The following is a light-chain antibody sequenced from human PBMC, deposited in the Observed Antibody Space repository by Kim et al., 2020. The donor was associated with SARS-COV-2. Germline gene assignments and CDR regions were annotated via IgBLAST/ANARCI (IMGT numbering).Light chain of an antibody. V-gene: IGKV1-12*01. CDR1: QTISSW. J-gene: IGKJ4*01. CDR3: QRDDSFPLG. CDR2: AAF. Sequence: ACVGDRVTITCRASQTISSWLAWYQQRPGKALKLLISAAFSLQSGVPSRFSGSGSGTEFTLTIGSLQPDDFASYYCQRDDSFPLGFGGGTKVEIK.